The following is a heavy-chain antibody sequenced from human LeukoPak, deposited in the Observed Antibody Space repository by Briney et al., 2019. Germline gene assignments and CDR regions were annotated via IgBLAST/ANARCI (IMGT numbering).Heavy chain of an antibody. CDR1: GGSVSDYY. D-gene: IGHD5-24*01. V-gene: IGHV4-59*02. CDR2: IYHTGST. J-gene: IGHJ5*02. CDR3: ARESLTWLQSRTSWFDP. Sequence: SETLSLTCTISGGSVSDYYWSWIRQSPGKGLEWIGYIYHTGSTYYNPSLKSRVSISVDTSKNQISLKLSSVTAADTAVYYCARESLTWLQSRTSWFDPWGQGTLVTVSS.